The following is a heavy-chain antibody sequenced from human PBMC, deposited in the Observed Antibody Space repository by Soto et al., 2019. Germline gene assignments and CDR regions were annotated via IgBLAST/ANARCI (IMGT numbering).Heavy chain of an antibody. CDR2: IIPIFGTA. D-gene: IGHD2-15*01. Sequence: SVKVSCKASGGTFSSYAISWVRQAPGQGLEWMGGIIPIFGTANYAQKFQGRVTITADESTSTAYMELSSLRSEDTAVYYCARCRGGSCYEDYFDYWGQGTLVTVSS. V-gene: IGHV1-69*13. J-gene: IGHJ4*02. CDR1: GGTFSSYA. CDR3: ARCRGGSCYEDYFDY.